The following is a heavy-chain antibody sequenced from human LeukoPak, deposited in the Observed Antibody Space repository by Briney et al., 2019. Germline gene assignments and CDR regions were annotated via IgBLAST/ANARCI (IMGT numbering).Heavy chain of an antibody. CDR2: ISTSSSYI. V-gene: IGHV3-21*01. Sequence: AGGSLRLSCAASGFTFSSYTMNWVRQAPGKGLEWVSFISTSSSYIYYADSVKGRFTISRDNAKNSLYLQMNSLRAEDTAVYYCARVGKGYNWNLGALDYWGQGTLVTVSS. CDR1: GFTFSSYT. J-gene: IGHJ4*02. CDR3: ARVGKGYNWNLGALDY. D-gene: IGHD1-7*01.